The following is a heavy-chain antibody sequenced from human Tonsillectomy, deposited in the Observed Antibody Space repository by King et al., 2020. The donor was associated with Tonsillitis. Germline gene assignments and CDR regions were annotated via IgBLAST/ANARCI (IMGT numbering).Heavy chain of an antibody. Sequence: VQLVESGGGLVQPGGSLRLSCAASGFTFSSYAMSWVRQAPGKGLEWDSTISGSGGSTYYADSVKGRFTISRDNSKNTLYLQMNSLRAEDTAVYYCAKDSGSGWDLDYWGQGTLVTVSS. D-gene: IGHD6-19*01. CDR1: GFTFSSYA. CDR2: ISGSGGST. CDR3: AKDSGSGWDLDY. J-gene: IGHJ4*02. V-gene: IGHV3-23*04.